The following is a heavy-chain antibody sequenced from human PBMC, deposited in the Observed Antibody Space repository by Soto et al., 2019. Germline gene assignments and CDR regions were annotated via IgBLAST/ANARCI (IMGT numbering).Heavy chain of an antibody. J-gene: IGHJ5*02. CDR1: GGSISSGDYY. Sequence: PSETLSLTCTVSGGSISSGDYYWSWIRQPPGKGLEWIGYIYYSGSTYYNPSLKSRVTISVDTSKNQFSLKLSSVTAADTAVYYCARDRGYYGSGSYFHLVEGRFWFDPWGQGTLVTVSS. CDR3: ARDRGYYGSGSYFHLVEGRFWFDP. CDR2: IYYSGST. D-gene: IGHD3-10*01. V-gene: IGHV4-30-4*01.